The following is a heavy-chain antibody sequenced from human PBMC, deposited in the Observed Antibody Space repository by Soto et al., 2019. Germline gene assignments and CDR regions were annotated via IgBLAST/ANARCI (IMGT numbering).Heavy chain of an antibody. J-gene: IGHJ3*02. CDR3: ARQYYYDSSGYGFDI. V-gene: IGHV3-13*01. CDR2: IGTAGDT. Sequence: GGSLRLSCAASGFTFSSYDMHWVRQATGKGLEWVSAIGTAGDTYYPGSVKGRFTISRENAKNSLYLQMNSLRAGDTAVYYCARQYYYDSSGYGFDIWGQGTMVTVSS. CDR1: GFTFSSYD. D-gene: IGHD3-22*01.